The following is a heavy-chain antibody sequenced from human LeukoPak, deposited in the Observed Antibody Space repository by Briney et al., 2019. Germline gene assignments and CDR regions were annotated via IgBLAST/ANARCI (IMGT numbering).Heavy chain of an antibody. V-gene: IGHV3-30*03. J-gene: IGHJ4*02. CDR3: ARDPGGYFDY. D-gene: IGHD3-10*01. CDR2: ISYDGSNK. Sequence: GGSLRLSCAASGFIFDSYGMHWVRQAPGKALEWVAVISYDGSNKYYADSVRDRFTLSRDTSKNTLYLQMNSLRAEDTAVYYCARDPGGYFDYWGQGTLVTVSS. CDR1: GFIFDSYG.